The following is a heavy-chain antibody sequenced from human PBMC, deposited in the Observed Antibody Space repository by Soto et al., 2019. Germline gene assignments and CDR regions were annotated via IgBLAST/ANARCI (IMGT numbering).Heavy chain of an antibody. J-gene: IGHJ6*02. CDR1: GGTFSSYT. D-gene: IGHD1-26*01. Sequence: QVQLVQSGAEVKKPGSSVKVSCKASGGTFSSYTISWVRQAPGQGLEWMGRIIPILGIANYAQKFQGRVTITADKSTRTAYMELSSLRSEDTAVYYCARRKGITKGAYYGMDVWGQGTTVTVSS. CDR3: ARRKGITKGAYYGMDV. V-gene: IGHV1-69*02. CDR2: IIPILGIA.